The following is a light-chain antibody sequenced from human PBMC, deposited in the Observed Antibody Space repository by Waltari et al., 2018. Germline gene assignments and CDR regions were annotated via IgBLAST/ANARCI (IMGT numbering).Light chain of an antibody. Sequence: QSALTQPASVSGSPGQSITISCSGTDSDVGAYAFVSWYKQHPGKAPHLIIYEVSNRPSGISNRFSASKSGNTASLTISGLQAEDEADYYCSSYTTSSAPGVFGTGTRVTVL. J-gene: IGLJ1*01. CDR1: DSDVGAYAF. CDR3: SSYTTSSAPGV. V-gene: IGLV2-14*01. CDR2: EVS.